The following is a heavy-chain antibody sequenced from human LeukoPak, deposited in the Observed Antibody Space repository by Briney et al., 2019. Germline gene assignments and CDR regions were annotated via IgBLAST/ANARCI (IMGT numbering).Heavy chain of an antibody. V-gene: IGHV1-18*04. CDR2: ISAYNANT. D-gene: IGHD3-9*01. CDR3: ARTDYDILTGARMDV. Sequence: GASVKVSCKASGYTFTNYGITWVRQAPGQGLEWMGWISAYNANTNYAQKFQGRVTMTTDTSTSPVNMELRSLRSDDTAIYYCARTDYDILTGARMDVWGKGTTVTVSS. CDR1: GYTFTNYG. J-gene: IGHJ6*04.